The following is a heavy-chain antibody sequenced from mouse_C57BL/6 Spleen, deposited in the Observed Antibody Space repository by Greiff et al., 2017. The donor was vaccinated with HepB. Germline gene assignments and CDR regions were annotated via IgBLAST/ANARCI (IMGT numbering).Heavy chain of an antibody. V-gene: IGHV1-54*01. Sequence: VKLQESGAELVRPGTSVKVSCKASGYAFTNYLIEWVKQRPGQGLEWIGVINPGSGGTNYNEKFKGKATLTADKSSSTAYMQLSSLTSEDSAVYFCARGGGLWSDYWGQGTTLTVSS. CDR3: ARGGGLWSDY. D-gene: IGHD1-1*02. J-gene: IGHJ2*01. CDR2: INPGSGGT. CDR1: GYAFTNYL.